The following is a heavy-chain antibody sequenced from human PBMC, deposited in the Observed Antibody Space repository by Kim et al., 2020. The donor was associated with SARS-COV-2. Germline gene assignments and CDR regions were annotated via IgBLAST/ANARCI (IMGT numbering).Heavy chain of an antibody. D-gene: IGHD2-2*01. Sequence: SETLSLTCTVSGGSISSSSYYWGWIRQPPGKGLEWIGSIYYSGSTYYNPSLKSRVTISVDTSKNQFSLKLSSVTAADTAVYYCARGTNIVVVPAAPFDYWGQGTLVTVSS. J-gene: IGHJ4*02. CDR1: GGSISSSSYY. CDR3: ARGTNIVVVPAAPFDY. CDR2: IYYSGST. V-gene: IGHV4-39*07.